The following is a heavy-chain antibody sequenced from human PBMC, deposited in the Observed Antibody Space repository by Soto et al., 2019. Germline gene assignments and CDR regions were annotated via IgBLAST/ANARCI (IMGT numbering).Heavy chain of an antibody. J-gene: IGHJ4*01. CDR2: VKSKTDGGTT. D-gene: IGHD3-22*01. Sequence: GSLRLSCAASGFTFSNAWINWVRQTPGKGLEWVGRVKSKTDGGTTDFAAPVKGRFAISRDDSKNMLYLEMNSLKTEDTAIYYCTTDSYITSIIVRFDYWGRGTLVTVSS. V-gene: IGHV3-15*07. CDR3: TTDSYITSIIVRFDY. CDR1: GFTFSNAW.